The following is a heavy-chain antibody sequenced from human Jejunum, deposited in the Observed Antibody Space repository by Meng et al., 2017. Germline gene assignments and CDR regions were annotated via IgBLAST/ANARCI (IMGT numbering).Heavy chain of an antibody. Sequence: QVKLQQWGAGLLKPSETLSLTCAVYGWSISDYYWTWIRQPPGKGLEWIGEINDSGSTNYNPSLKKRVTISVDTSKSQFYLRVSSVTAADTAVYYCARGNEYSNYGADFWGQGTLVTVSS. CDR1: GWSISDYY. CDR3: ARGNEYSNYGADF. D-gene: IGHD4-11*01. J-gene: IGHJ4*02. CDR2: INDSGST. V-gene: IGHV4-34*01.